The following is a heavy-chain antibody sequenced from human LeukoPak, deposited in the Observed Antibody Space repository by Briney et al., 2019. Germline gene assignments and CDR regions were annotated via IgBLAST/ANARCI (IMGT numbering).Heavy chain of an antibody. D-gene: IGHD3-22*01. CDR1: GGSFSGYY. V-gene: IGHV4-34*01. CDR3: ARYPMIVVVKSPHDAFDI. CDR2: INHSGST. Sequence: SETLSLTCAVYGGSFSGYYWSWIRQPPAKGLEWIGEINHSGSTNYNPSLKSRVTISVDTSKNQFSLKLSSVTAADTAVYYCARYPMIVVVKSPHDAFDIWGQGTMVTVSS. J-gene: IGHJ3*02.